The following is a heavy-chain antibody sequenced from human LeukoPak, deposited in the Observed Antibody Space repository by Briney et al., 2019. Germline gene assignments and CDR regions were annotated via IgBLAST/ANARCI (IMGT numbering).Heavy chain of an antibody. J-gene: IGHJ6*02. V-gene: IGHV4-59*01. D-gene: IGHD2-21*01. CDR3: ARMMDIAWGMDV. CDR2: IYDSGST. Sequence: SETLSLTCTVSGNSISSYYWSWIRQPPGQVLEWIGHIYDSGSTKYNPSLKSRVTISVDTSKNQFSLKLTSVSAADTAVYYCARMMDIAWGMDVWGQGTTVTVSS. CDR1: GNSISSYY.